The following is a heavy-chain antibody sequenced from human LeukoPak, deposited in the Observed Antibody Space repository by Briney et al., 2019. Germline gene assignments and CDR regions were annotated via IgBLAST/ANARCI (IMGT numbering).Heavy chain of an antibody. CDR2: IYYSGTT. V-gene: IGHV4-59*12. J-gene: IGHJ3*02. D-gene: IGHD3-22*01. CDR1: GASISLYY. Sequence: SETLSLTCTVSGASISLYYWSWLRQPPGKGLEWIGYIYYSGTTSYNPSLKSRVTISVDTSKNQFSLKLSSVTAADTAVYYCARSYDSSGSRDAFDIWGQGTVVTVSS. CDR3: ARSYDSSGSRDAFDI.